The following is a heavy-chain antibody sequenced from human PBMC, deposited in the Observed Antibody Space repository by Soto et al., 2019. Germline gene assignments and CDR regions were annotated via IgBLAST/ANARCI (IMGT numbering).Heavy chain of an antibody. V-gene: IGHV3-49*03. J-gene: IGHJ6*03. CDR3: TRAETPLRFLEWWRYYYYYYMDV. Sequence: GGSLRLSCTASGFTFGDYAMSWFRQAPGKGLEWVGFIRSKAYGGTTEYAASVKGRFTISRDDSKSIAYLQMNSLKTEDTAVYYCTRAETPLRFLEWWRYYYYYYMDVWGKGTTVTVSS. CDR2: IRSKAYGGTT. CDR1: GFTFGDYA. D-gene: IGHD3-3*01.